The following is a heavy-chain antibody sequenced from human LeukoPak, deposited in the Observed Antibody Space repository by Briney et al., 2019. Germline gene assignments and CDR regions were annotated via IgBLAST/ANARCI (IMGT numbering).Heavy chain of an antibody. CDR2: IYYSGST. J-gene: IGHJ3*02. CDR3: ARTLPYDSSGYFDFAFDI. D-gene: IGHD3-22*01. CDR1: GGSISSGGYY. V-gene: IGHV4-31*03. Sequence: SETLSLTCTVSGGSISSGGYYWSWLRQHPWKGLEWIGYIYYSGSTYYNPSLKSRVTISVDTSKNQFSLKLSSVTAADTAVYYCARTLPYDSSGYFDFAFDIWGQGTMVTVSS.